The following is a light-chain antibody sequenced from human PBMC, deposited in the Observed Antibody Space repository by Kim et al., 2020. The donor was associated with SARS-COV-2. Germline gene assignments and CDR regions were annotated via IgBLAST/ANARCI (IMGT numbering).Light chain of an antibody. CDR2: AAS. V-gene: IGKV1-17*03. CDR1: QGISSY. CDR3: LQHDSYPLT. Sequence: DIQMTQSPSAMSASVGDRVTITCRSSQGISSYLAWFQQKPGQVPKRLIYAASTLQSGVPSRFSGSGSGTEFTLTISSLQPEDFATYYWLQHDSYPLTFGGGTKVDIK. J-gene: IGKJ4*01.